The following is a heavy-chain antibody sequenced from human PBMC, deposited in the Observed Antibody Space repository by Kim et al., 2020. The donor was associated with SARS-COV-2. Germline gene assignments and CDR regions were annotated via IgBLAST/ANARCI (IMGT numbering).Heavy chain of an antibody. J-gene: IGHJ5*01. V-gene: IGHV3-33*08. D-gene: IGHD6-13*01. CDR3: ARKSLAAAGHFDS. Sequence: GGSLRLSCVASGFTFSNYGMHWVRQAPGKGLEWVAVIWYDGSNKYYADSVKGRFTISRDSSKDTLYLQMNSLRAEDTAVYYCARKSLAAAGHFDSWGQGTLVTVSS. CDR2: IWYDGSNK. CDR1: GFTFSNYG.